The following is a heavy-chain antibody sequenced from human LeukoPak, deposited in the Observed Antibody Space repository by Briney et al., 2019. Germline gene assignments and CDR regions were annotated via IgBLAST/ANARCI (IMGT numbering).Heavy chain of an antibody. Sequence: PEASVKVSCKASGYTFTGYYMHWVRQTPGQGLECMGWIKPNSGGTNYAQKFQGRVTMTRDTSISTAYMELSRLRSDDTAVYYCARGLHVYSSSSGRSPSGFWGQGTLVTVSS. J-gene: IGHJ4*02. CDR2: IKPNSGGT. V-gene: IGHV1-2*02. CDR3: ARGLHVYSSSSGRSPSGF. CDR1: GYTFTGYY. D-gene: IGHD6-6*01.